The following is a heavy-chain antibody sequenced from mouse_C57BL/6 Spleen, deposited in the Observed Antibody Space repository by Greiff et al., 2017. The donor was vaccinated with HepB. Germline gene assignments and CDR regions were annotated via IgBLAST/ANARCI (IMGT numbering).Heavy chain of an antibody. D-gene: IGHD1-1*01. CDR2: IYWDEDQ. Sequence: QVTLKESGPGILQSSQTLSLTCSVSGFSLSTSGMGVSWIRQPSGKGLEWLAHIYWDEDQRYNPSLKSRLIISKDTSRNQVLLKITSVDTADTATYDGARRAWDYGSSPRGSMDYWGQGTSVTVSS. CDR1: GFSLSTSGMG. J-gene: IGHJ4*01. V-gene: IGHV8-12*01. CDR3: ARRAWDYGSSPRGSMDY.